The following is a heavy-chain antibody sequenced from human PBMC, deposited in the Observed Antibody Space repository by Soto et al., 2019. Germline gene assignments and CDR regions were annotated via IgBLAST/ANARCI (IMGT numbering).Heavy chain of an antibody. Sequence: PSETLSLTCTVSGGSISSSSYYWGWIRQPPGKGLEWIGSIYYSGSTYYNPSLKSRITISVDTSKNQFSLKLSSVTAADTAVYYCASLPYVWGSYRSPLAFDYWGQGTLVTVSS. CDR3: ASLPYVWGSYRSPLAFDY. CDR2: IYYSGST. J-gene: IGHJ4*02. CDR1: GGSISSSSYY. V-gene: IGHV4-39*01. D-gene: IGHD3-16*02.